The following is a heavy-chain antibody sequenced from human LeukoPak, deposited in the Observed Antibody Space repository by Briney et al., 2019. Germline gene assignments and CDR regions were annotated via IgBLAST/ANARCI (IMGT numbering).Heavy chain of an antibody. V-gene: IGHV3-20*04. CDR1: RFTSADYG. CDR3: ATAKITSFGVVIISYYFDY. D-gene: IGHD3-3*01. Sequence: PGGSLRLSCAAPRFTSADYGMSWVRHAPGKGLEWVSDINLNGGSTGYADSVRGRFTLSRDNAKNSLYLQMNSLRAEDTALYYCATAKITSFGVVIISYYFDYWGQGTLVTVSS. CDR2: INLNGGST. J-gene: IGHJ4*02.